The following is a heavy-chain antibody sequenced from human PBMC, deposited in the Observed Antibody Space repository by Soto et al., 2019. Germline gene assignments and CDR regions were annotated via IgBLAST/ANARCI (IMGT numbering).Heavy chain of an antibody. D-gene: IGHD3-16*01. CDR2: IRGSRSSV. CDR3: ASSHDYAWGKYPGY. CDR1: GFTFRAIS. Sequence: SGGSLRLSCAAYGFTFRAISMTWVRQAPGKGLEWVSSIRGSRSSVNSADSVKARFTISRDNAKHSLFLQMTSLRAADTVMFYCASSHDYAWGKYPGYWGHWSQFTVSS. V-gene: IGHV3-21*01. J-gene: IGHJ4*03.